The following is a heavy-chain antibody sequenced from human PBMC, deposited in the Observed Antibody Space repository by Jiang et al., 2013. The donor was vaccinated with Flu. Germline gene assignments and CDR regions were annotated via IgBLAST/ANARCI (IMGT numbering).Heavy chain of an antibody. D-gene: IGHD7-27*01. Sequence: GGSLRLSCAGSGFSFSNYWMSWVRQAPGKGPEWVANIKQDGSETYYVDSVKGRFTISRDNARNSLYLQMNSLRAEDTAVFYCARGLTGAGYWGQGTLVTVSS. J-gene: IGHJ4*02. CDR1: GFSFSNYW. CDR2: IKQDGSET. V-gene: IGHV3-7*01. CDR3: ARGLTGAGY.